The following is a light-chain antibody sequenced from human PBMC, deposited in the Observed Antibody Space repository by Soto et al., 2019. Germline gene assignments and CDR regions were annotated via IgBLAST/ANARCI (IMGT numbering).Light chain of an antibody. Sequence: DIPMTQSPASLSASVGDRVTITCRASQSISKYLNWYQQKPGKAPSLLMYAVSSLQGGVPPRFSGSASGTNFSLTIAGLQREDFATYHCQQSYRTPYTFGQGTKVDIK. CDR3: QQSYRTPYT. J-gene: IGKJ2*01. CDR1: QSISKY. CDR2: AVS. V-gene: IGKV1-39*01.